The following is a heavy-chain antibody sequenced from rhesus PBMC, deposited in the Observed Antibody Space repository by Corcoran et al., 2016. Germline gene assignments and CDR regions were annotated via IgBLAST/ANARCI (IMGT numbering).Heavy chain of an antibody. V-gene: IGHV4-76*01. Sequence: QVQLQESGPGVVKPSETLSLTCAVSGYSISSGYDWSWIRQPPGKGLEWMGYFYGSSGSTNYNPSLNNRVTISKDASKNQFSLKLSSVTAADTAVYYCARDSGCTGSGCHDAFDFWGQGLRVTVSS. D-gene: IGHD2-21*01. J-gene: IGHJ3*01. CDR2: FYGSSGST. CDR1: GYSISSGYD. CDR3: ARDSGCTGSGCHDAFDF.